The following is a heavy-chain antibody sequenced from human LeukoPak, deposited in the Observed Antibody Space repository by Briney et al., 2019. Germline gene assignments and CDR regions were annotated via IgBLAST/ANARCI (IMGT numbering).Heavy chain of an antibody. V-gene: IGHV4-39*07. CDR3: ARDQFGTYGMDV. J-gene: IGHJ6*02. Sequence: SETLSLTCTVSGGSISSGGYYWSWIRQPPGKGLEWIGEINHSGSTNYNPSLKSRVTISVATSKNQFSLKLSSVTAADTAVYYCARDQFGTYGMDVWGQGTTVTVSS. CDR2: INHSGST. D-gene: IGHD3-16*01. CDR1: GGSISSGGYY.